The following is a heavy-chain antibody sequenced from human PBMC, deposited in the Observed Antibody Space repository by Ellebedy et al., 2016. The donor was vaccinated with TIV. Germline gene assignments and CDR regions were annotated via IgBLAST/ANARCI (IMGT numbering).Heavy chain of an antibody. CDR1: GFTFSVTW. Sequence: GESLKISCAASGFTFSVTWMSWARQAPGKGLEWVARIKYDGADKDYVDSVKGRFTISRDNAKNSLYLQMNSLRAEDTAVYYCARVTTLATGTGYYFDYWGQGTLVTVSS. J-gene: IGHJ4*02. CDR3: ARVTTLATGTGYYFDY. D-gene: IGHD4-17*01. CDR2: IKYDGADK. V-gene: IGHV3-7*01.